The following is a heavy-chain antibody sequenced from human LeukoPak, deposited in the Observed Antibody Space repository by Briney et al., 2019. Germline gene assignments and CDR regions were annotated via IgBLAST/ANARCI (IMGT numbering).Heavy chain of an antibody. D-gene: IGHD2-8*02. V-gene: IGHV3-23*01. CDR2: ISPSGDIT. CDR3: ATYRQVLLPFES. CDR1: GFSLSSHG. J-gene: IGHJ4*02. Sequence: PGGSLRLSCAGSGFSLSSHGMNWVRQAPGKGLEWVSGISPSGDITYYTDSVRGRFTISRDNSKSTLSLQMNSLRAEDTAIYYCATYRQVLLPFESWGQGTLVTVSS.